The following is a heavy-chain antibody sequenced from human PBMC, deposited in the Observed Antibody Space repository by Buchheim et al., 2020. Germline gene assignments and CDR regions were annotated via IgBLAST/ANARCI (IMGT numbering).Heavy chain of an antibody. CDR2: IHHSGST. CDR1: GGSFSGYY. D-gene: IGHD3-22*01. Sequence: QVQLQQWGAGLLKPSETLSLTCAVYGGSFSGYYWSWIRQPPGKGLEWIGEIHHSGSTYYNPSLKSRITMSVDTSKNQFYLKLSSVTAADTAVYYCARYTYYYDSSGSRTEYFDLWGRGTL. CDR3: ARYTYYYDSSGSRTEYFDL. J-gene: IGHJ2*01. V-gene: IGHV4-34*01.